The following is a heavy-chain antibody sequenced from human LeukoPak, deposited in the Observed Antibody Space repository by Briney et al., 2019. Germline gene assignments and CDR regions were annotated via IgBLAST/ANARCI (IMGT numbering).Heavy chain of an antibody. V-gene: IGHV4-59*01. CDR1: GGSISSYY. Sequence: PSETLSLTCTVSGGSISSYYWSWIRQPPGKGLEWIGYIYYSGSTNYNPSLKSRVTISVDTSKNQFSLKLSSVTAADTAVYYCARDSGYGDYVYWYFDLWGRGTLVTVSS. J-gene: IGHJ2*01. CDR2: IYYSGST. CDR3: ARDSGYGDYVYWYFDL. D-gene: IGHD4-17*01.